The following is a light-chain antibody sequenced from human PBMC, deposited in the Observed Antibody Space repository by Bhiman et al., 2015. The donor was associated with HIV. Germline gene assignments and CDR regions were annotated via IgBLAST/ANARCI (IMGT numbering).Light chain of an antibody. CDR1: TSNIGQNF. Sequence: QSVLTQPPSVSAAPGQTVTISCSGSTSNIGQNFLSWFQHVPGTAPKLLIYENNKRASGIPDRFSGSKSGTSGTLDVTGLQTGDEADYYCGTWHSSLSAGGVFGTGTKVTVL. CDR3: GTWHSSLSAGGV. V-gene: IGLV1-51*02. J-gene: IGLJ1*01. CDR2: ENN.